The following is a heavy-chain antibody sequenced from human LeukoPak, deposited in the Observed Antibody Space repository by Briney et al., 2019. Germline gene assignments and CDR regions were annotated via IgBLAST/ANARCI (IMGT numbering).Heavy chain of an antibody. CDR1: GYTFTSYG. Sequence: ASVKVSCQASGYTFTSYGISWVRQAPGQGLEWMGWISAYNGNTNYAQTLQGRVTMTTDTSTSTAYKELRSLRSDDTAVYYCARDVDYGDYVYDYWGQGTLVTVSS. V-gene: IGHV1-18*01. CDR3: ARDVDYGDYVYDY. J-gene: IGHJ4*02. CDR2: ISAYNGNT. D-gene: IGHD4-17*01.